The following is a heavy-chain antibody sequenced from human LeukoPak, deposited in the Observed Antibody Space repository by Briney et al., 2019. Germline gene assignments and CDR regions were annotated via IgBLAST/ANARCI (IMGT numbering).Heavy chain of an antibody. J-gene: IGHJ6*02. Sequence: ASVKVSCKASGYTFISYGISWVRQAPGQRLEWMGWISAYNGNTNYAQKLQGRVTMTTDTSTSTAYMELRSLRSDDTAVYYCARNSNYPTSYYYYGMDVWGQGTTVTVSS. V-gene: IGHV1-18*01. CDR1: GYTFISYG. CDR3: ARNSNYPTSYYYYGMDV. D-gene: IGHD4-11*01. CDR2: ISAYNGNT.